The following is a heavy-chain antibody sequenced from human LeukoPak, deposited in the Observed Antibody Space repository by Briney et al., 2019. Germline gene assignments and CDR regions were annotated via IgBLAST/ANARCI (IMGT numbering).Heavy chain of an antibody. CDR3: ARGPGSGWLQPFDYYMDV. J-gene: IGHJ6*03. CDR1: GYTFTGYY. D-gene: IGHD3-10*01. CDR2: INPNSGGT. Sequence: GASVKVSCKASGYTFTGYYMHWVRQAPGQGLEWMGWINPNSGGTNYAQKFQGRVTMTRDTSISTAYMELSRLRSDDTAVYYCARGPGSGWLQPFDYYMDVWGKGTTVTVSS. V-gene: IGHV1-2*02.